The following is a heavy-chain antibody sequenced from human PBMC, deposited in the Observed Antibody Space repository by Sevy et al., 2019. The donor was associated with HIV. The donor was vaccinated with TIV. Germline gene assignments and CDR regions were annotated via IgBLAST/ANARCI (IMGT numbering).Heavy chain of an antibody. CDR2: MTFDGSNQ. CDR3: AKVLNSQINTDDTFDI. Sequence: GGSLRLSCAVSGFTLTTYAMHWVRQAPGKGLEWMAVMTFDGSNQYYADSVKGRFTISRDTSTNTVYLQMNSLRADDTALYSCAKVLNSQINTDDTFDIWGLGTMVTVSS. J-gene: IGHJ3*02. CDR1: GFTLTTYA. V-gene: IGHV3-33*03. D-gene: IGHD3-9*01.